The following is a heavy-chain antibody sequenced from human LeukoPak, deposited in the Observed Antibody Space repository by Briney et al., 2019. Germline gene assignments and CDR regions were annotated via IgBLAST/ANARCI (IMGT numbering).Heavy chain of an antibody. CDR1: GFTFSSYG. D-gene: IGHD1-14*01. CDR3: ARTNTVYYYMDV. V-gene: IGHV3-30*02. CDR2: IRYDGSNK. J-gene: IGHJ6*03. Sequence: GGSLRLSCSASGFTFSSYGMHWVRQAPGKGLEWVAFIRYDGSNKYYADSVKGRFTISRDNSKNTLYLQMNSLRAEDTAVYYCARTNTVYYYMDVWGKGTTVTVSS.